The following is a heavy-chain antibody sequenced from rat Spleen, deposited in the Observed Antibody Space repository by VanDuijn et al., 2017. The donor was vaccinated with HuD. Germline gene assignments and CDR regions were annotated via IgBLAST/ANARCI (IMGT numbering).Heavy chain of an antibody. CDR3: AREYRYNFDY. D-gene: IGHD1-5*01. CDR2: ISTSGGST. V-gene: IGHV5S13*01. Sequence: EVQLVESGGGLVQPGRSLKLSCAASGFTFSNYDMAWVRQAPTKGLEWVASISTSGGSTYYRDSVKGRFTISRDNAKNTLSLQMDSLRSEDTATYYCAREYRYNFDYWGQGDMVTVSS. J-gene: IGHJ2*01. CDR1: GFTFSNYD.